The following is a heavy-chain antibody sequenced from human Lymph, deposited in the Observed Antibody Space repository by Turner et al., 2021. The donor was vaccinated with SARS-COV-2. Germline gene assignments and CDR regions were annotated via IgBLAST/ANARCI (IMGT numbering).Heavy chain of an antibody. CDR2: ISISGGST. CDR3: AKDLVSSIADLGGMDV. CDR1: GFTFSTYA. D-gene: IGHD6-6*01. Sequence: EVQLLESGGGLVHTGGSLRRPCPASGFTFSTYAISWVRQAPGKGLEWVSCISISGGSTYYADAVKGRFTINRDKYRNTMFLQMNSLRAEDTDIDYCAKDLVSSIADLGGMDVWGQGTTVTVSS. V-gene: IGHV3-23*01. J-gene: IGHJ6*02.